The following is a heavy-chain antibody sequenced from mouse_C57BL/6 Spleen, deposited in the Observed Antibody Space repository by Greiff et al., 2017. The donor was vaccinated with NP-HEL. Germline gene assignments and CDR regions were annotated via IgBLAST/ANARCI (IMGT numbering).Heavy chain of an antibody. V-gene: IGHV5-9-1*02. CDR3: TREGANFYAMDY. D-gene: IGHD6-1*01. J-gene: IGHJ4*01. CDR1: GFTFSSYA. Sequence: EVNVVESGEGLVKPGGSLKLSCAASGFTFSSYAMSWVRQTPEKRLEWVAYISSGGDYIYYADTVKGRFTISRDNARNTLYLQMSSLKSEDTAMYYCTREGANFYAMDYWGQGTSVTVSS. CDR2: ISSGGDYI.